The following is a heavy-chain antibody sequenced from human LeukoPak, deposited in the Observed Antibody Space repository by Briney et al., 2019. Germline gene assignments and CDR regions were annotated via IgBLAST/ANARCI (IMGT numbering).Heavy chain of an antibody. D-gene: IGHD2-15*01. V-gene: IGHV3-21*01. CDR1: GFTFSSYS. CDR2: ISSSSSYI. CDR3: ARDALLGDYYGMDV. Sequence: GGSLRLSCAASGFTFSSYSMNWVRQAPGKGLEWVSSISSSSSYIYYADSVKGRFTISRDNAKNSLYLQMNSLRAEDTAVYYCARDALLGDYYGMDVWGQGTTVTVSS. J-gene: IGHJ6*02.